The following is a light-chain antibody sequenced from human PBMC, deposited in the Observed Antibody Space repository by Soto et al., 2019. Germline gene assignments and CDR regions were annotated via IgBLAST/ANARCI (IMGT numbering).Light chain of an antibody. Sequence: EVVVTQSPATRSVSLGGRATLSCRASQSVRTNLAWYQQKPGQAPRLLIYAASTRATGIPARFSGSGSGTEFTLTITSLQSEDFAVYYCQQYNNWPPLTFGGGTKVEIK. CDR1: QSVRTN. CDR2: AAS. CDR3: QQYNNWPPLT. V-gene: IGKV3-15*01. J-gene: IGKJ4*01.